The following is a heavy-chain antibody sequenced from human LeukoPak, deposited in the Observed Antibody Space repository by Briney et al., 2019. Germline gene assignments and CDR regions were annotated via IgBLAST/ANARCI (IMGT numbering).Heavy chain of an antibody. V-gene: IGHV4-30-4*01. CDR2: IYYSGST. J-gene: IGHJ4*02. CDR1: GVSISSNDYY. D-gene: IGHD3-10*01. Sequence: PSQTLSLTCTVSGVSISSNDYYWSWIRQPPGKGLEWIGYIYYSGSTYYNPSLKSRLTISADTSKNQFSLKLRSVTAADTAVYYCARETHDPTLVRGVVDYWGRGTLVTVSS. CDR3: ARETHDPTLVRGVVDY.